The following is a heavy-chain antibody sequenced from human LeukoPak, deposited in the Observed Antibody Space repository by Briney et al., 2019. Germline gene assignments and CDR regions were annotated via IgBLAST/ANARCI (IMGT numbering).Heavy chain of an antibody. CDR2: IHGPTNST. J-gene: IGHJ4*02. CDR1: GFTFSNYA. V-gene: IGHV3-23*01. D-gene: IGHD1-26*01. CDR3: TTWVGAHFDF. Sequence: GGALRLSCADSGFTFSNYAMSWVRPAPRGGGEWDSTIHGPTNSTHDAVSVMVRFTISRDNSKNTLYLQMNSLRAEDTAVYFCTTWVGAHFDFWGQGTLVTVSP.